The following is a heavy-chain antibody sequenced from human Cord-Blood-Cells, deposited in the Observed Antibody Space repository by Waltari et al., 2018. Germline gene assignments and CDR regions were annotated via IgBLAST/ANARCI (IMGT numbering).Heavy chain of an antibody. D-gene: IGHD6-6*01. V-gene: IGHV3-30*18. J-gene: IGHJ4*02. Sequence: QVQLVESGGGVVQPGRSLRLSCAASGFTFSSYGMHWVRQAPGKGLEWVAVISYDGSNKYYADSVKGRFTISRDNSKNTLYLQMNSLRAEDTAVYYCAKRGDSSSSYFDYWGQGTLVTVSS. CDR3: AKRGDSSSSYFDY. CDR2: ISYDGSNK. CDR1: GFTFSSYG.